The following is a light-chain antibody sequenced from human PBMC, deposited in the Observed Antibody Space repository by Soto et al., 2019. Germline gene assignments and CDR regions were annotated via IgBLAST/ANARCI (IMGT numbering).Light chain of an antibody. V-gene: IGLV2-14*01. Sequence: QSALTQPASVSGSPGQSITISCTGTSSDVGGYNYVSWYQQYPGKAPKLIIYEVTNRPSGVSNRFSGSKSGNTASLTISGLQAEDEADYYCRSYTSSSTLYVFGAGTKLTVL. CDR2: EVT. J-gene: IGLJ1*01. CDR3: RSYTSSSTLYV. CDR1: SSDVGGYNY.